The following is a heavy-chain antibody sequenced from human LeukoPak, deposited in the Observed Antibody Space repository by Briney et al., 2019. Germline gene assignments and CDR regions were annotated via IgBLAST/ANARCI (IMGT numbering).Heavy chain of an antibody. CDR1: GFSLSTYG. Sequence: PGESLRLSCAASGFSLSTYGIHWVRQTPGGGPEWLTYIRFDGTSKYYATSVKGRFSISRDNSVNTAYLHMSSLRPEDTALYYCARTPYSGSSLQYYHLDAWGKGTTVTVSS. J-gene: IGHJ6*04. D-gene: IGHD1-26*01. CDR2: IRFDGTSK. V-gene: IGHV3-30*02. CDR3: ARTPYSGSSLQYYHLDA.